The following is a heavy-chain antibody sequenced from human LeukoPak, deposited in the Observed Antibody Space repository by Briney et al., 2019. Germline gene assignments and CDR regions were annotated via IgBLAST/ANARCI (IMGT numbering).Heavy chain of an antibody. CDR1: GGSISSYY. J-gene: IGHJ5*02. CDR2: IYYSGST. D-gene: IGHD1-7*01. V-gene: IGHV4-59*01. CDR3: ARDKNWTYGSPNWFDP. Sequence: SETLSLTCTVSGGSISSYYWSWIRQPPGKGLEWIGYIYYSGSTNYNPSLKSRVTISVDTSKNQFSLKLSSVTAADTAVYYCARDKNWTYGSPNWFDPWGQGTLVTVSS.